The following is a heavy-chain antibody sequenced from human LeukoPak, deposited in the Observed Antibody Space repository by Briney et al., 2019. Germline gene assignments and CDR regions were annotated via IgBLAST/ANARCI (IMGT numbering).Heavy chain of an antibody. CDR1: GFTSSNYA. V-gene: IGHV3-30-3*01. Sequence: PGGSLRLSCAASGFTSSNYAMTWVRQAPGKGLEWVAVISYDGSNKYYADSVKGRFTISRDNSKNTLYLQMNSLRAEDTAVYYCARESIAAAGKSRFDYWGQGTLVTVSS. D-gene: IGHD6-13*01. CDR3: ARESIAAAGKSRFDY. CDR2: ISYDGSNK. J-gene: IGHJ4*02.